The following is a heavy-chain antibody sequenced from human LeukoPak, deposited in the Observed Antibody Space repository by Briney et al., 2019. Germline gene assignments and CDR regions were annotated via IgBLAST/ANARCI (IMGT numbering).Heavy chain of an antibody. V-gene: IGHV3-7*01. D-gene: IGHD1-26*01. Sequence: GGSLRLSCAASGFSFNDFWMDWVRQSPGKGMEWLANINQDGTEGYYADSVKGRFTISRDNAKNSLYLQMNNLRVEDTAVYYCSGSLGYWGQGALVIVSS. CDR3: SGSLGY. J-gene: IGHJ4*02. CDR1: GFSFNDFW. CDR2: INQDGTEG.